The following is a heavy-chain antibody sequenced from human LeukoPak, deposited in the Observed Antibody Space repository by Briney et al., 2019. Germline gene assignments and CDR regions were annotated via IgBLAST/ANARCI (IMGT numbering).Heavy chain of an antibody. Sequence: PGGSLRLSCAASGFTFSNYAMSWVRQAPGKGLESVSVISGTGGSTYCADSVKGRFTISRDNSRNTLYLQMNSLRAEDTTVYYCAKGHSDYGTGFDLWGRGTLVTVSS. CDR2: ISGTGGST. J-gene: IGHJ4*02. D-gene: IGHD4-17*01. CDR3: AKGHSDYGTGFDL. V-gene: IGHV3-23*01. CDR1: GFTFSNYA.